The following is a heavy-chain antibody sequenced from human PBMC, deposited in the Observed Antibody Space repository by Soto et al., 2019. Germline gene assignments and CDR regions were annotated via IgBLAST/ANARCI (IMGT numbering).Heavy chain of an antibody. CDR1: GFSFGNDW. CDR3: ARPERNSNYHRRCS. D-gene: IGHD1-1*01. Sequence: PGGSLRLSCIASGFSFGNDWMGWVRQAPGKGLEWVANIKEDGSEKFSVASVRGRFTISRDNAKNSLYLQMNSMRADATAVYYFARPERNSNYHRRCSCGRESLVTVSS. J-gene: IGHJ5*01. CDR2: IKEDGSEK. V-gene: IGHV3-7*01.